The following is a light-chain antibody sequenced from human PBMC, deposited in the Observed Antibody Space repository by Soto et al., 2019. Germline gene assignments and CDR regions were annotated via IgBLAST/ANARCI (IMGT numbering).Light chain of an antibody. CDR2: GAF. Sequence: IILTQSPATLSFSPGERATLSCRASPSVTNFIAWYQQNTGQDPRLLIYGAFNRATGIPARFSGSGSGTDFTLTISSLEPEDSAVYYCQQRNVWPPVTFGQGTRLEIK. J-gene: IGKJ5*01. CDR3: QQRNVWPPVT. V-gene: IGKV3-11*01. CDR1: PSVTNF.